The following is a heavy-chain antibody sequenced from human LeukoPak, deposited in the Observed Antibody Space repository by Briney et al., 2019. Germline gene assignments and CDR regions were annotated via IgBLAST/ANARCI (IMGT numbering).Heavy chain of an antibody. CDR2: VYTSGST. D-gene: IGHD2-2*02. CDR1: GGSISSGSYY. CDR3: ARSYCSSTSCYTGGFDY. V-gene: IGHV4-61*02. J-gene: IGHJ4*02. Sequence: PSETLSLTCTVSGGSISSGSYYWSWIRQPAGKELEWIGRVYTSGSTNYNPSLKSRVTISVDTSKNQFSLKLSSVTAADTAVYYCARSYCSSTSCYTGGFDYWGQGTLVTVSS.